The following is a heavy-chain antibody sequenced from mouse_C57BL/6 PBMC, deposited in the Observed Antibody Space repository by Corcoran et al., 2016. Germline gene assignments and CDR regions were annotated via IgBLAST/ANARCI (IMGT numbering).Heavy chain of an antibody. Sequence: QIQLVQSGPELKKPGETVKISCKASGYTFTTYGMSWVKQAPGKGLKWMGWINTYSGVPTYADDFKGRFAFSLETSASTAYLQINNLKNEDTATYFCARSHYSNLAWFAYWGQGTLVTVSA. J-gene: IGHJ3*01. D-gene: IGHD2-5*01. CDR2: INTYSGVP. CDR3: ARSHYSNLAWFAY. V-gene: IGHV9-3*01. CDR1: GYTFTTYG.